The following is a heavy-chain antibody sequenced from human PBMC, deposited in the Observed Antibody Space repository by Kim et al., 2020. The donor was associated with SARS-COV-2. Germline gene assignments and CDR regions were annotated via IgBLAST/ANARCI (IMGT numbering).Heavy chain of an antibody. CDR2: ISGSGGST. Sequence: GGSLRLSCAASGFTFSSYAMSWVRQAPGKGLEWVSAISGSGGSTYYADSVKGRFTISRDNSKNTLYLQMNSLRAEDTAVYYCAKGERDGYNLEGYYYYGMDVWGQGTPVTVSS. V-gene: IGHV3-23*01. CDR1: GFTFSSYA. D-gene: IGHD5-12*01. J-gene: IGHJ6*02. CDR3: AKGERDGYNLEGYYYYGMDV.